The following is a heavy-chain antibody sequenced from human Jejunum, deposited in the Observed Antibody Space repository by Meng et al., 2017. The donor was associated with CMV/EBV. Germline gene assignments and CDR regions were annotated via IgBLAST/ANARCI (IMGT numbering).Heavy chain of an antibody. CDR1: GSIGRGDYC. Sequence: GSIGRGDYCWRWVRQSPGEGLELIGYIFYSGRTYYNPSFEGRATISVDTSTNQFSLKLTSVTAADTAVYYCARDGSEMWTGYSGFNPWGQGVLVTVSS. D-gene: IGHD3/OR15-3a*01. J-gene: IGHJ5*02. V-gene: IGHV4-30-4*08. CDR3: ARDGSEMWTGYSGFNP. CDR2: IFYSGRT.